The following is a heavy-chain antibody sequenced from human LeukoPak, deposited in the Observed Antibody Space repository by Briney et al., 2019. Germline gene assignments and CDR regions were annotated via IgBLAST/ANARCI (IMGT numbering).Heavy chain of an antibody. Sequence: PGGSLRLSCAASGFTFSSYWMSWVRQAPGKGLEWVANIKQDGSEKYYVDSVKGRFTISRDNAKNSLYLQMNSLRAEDTAVYYCARAARITIFGVVKSYWFDPWGQGTLVTVSS. CDR2: IKQDGSEK. CDR1: GFTFSSYW. CDR3: ARAARITIFGVVKSYWFDP. V-gene: IGHV3-7*04. J-gene: IGHJ5*02. D-gene: IGHD3-3*01.